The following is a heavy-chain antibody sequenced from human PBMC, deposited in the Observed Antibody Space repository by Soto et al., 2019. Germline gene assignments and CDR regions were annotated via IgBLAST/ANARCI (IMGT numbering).Heavy chain of an antibody. J-gene: IGHJ6*02. V-gene: IGHV4-39*01. D-gene: IGHD6-13*01. Sequence: QLQLQESGPGLVKPSETLSLSCTVSGGSITSRFYWGWIRQPPGKGLEWIGSIYGTGNTYYNPSLKGRVTISAATSKSQFSLNLISVTAADTAVYYCRSSSRYSTDVWGQGATVTVSS. CDR2: IYGTGNT. CDR3: RSSSRYSTDV. CDR1: GGSITSRFY.